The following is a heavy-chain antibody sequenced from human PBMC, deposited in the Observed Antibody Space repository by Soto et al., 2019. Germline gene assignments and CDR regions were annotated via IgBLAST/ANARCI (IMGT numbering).Heavy chain of an antibody. D-gene: IGHD6-6*01. Sequence: PSETLSLTCTVSGGSISSYYWSWIRQPPGKGLEWIGYIYYSGSTNYNPSLKSRVTIPVDTSKNQFSLKLSSVTAADTAVYYCARVYSSSSDYYYGMDVWGQGTTVTVSS. CDR2: IYYSGST. CDR3: ARVYSSSSDYYYGMDV. V-gene: IGHV4-59*01. J-gene: IGHJ6*02. CDR1: GGSISSYY.